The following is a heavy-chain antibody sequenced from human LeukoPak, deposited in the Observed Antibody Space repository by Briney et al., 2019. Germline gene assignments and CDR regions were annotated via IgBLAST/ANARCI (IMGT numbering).Heavy chain of an antibody. Sequence: SETLSLTCAVSGGSISSGGYSWSWIRQPPGKGLEWIGYIYHSGSTYYNPSLKSRVTISVDTSKNQFSLKLSSVTAADTAVYYCVRARGGYYYYMDVWGKGTTVTVS. CDR2: IYHSGST. V-gene: IGHV4-30-2*01. CDR3: VRARGGYYYYMDV. J-gene: IGHJ6*03. CDR1: GGSISSGGYS. D-gene: IGHD3-10*01.